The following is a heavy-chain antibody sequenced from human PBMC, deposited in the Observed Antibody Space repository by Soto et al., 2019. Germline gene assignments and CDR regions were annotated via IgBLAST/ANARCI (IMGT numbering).Heavy chain of an antibody. CDR3: AKEGGSMQPFDY. V-gene: IGHV3-23*01. CDR2: LSASCANT. CDR1: GFTFSNYG. D-gene: IGHD5-12*01. J-gene: IGHJ4*02. Sequence: PGGSLRLSCATSGFTFSNYGMGCVRQAPGKGLEWVSALSASCANTYYAASGRGRFTISRDISKNTLYLQMNRLRAEDTAVYYCAKEGGSMQPFDYWGQGTLVTVSS.